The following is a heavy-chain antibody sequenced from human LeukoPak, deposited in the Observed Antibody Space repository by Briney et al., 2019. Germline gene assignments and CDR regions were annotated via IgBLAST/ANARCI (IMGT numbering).Heavy chain of an antibody. J-gene: IGHJ6*02. V-gene: IGHV1-2*02. Sequence: ASVKVSCKASGYTFTGYYMHWVRQAPGQGLEWMGWINPNSGGTNYAQKFQGRVTMTRDTSISTTYMELSRLRSDDTAVYYCARSNIVILRFLEWSSDVWGQGTTVTVSS. CDR1: GYTFTGYY. CDR2: INPNSGGT. CDR3: ARSNIVILRFLEWSSDV. D-gene: IGHD3-3*01.